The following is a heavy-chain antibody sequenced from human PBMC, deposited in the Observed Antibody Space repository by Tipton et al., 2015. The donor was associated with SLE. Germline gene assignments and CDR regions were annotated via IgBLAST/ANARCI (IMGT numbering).Heavy chain of an antibody. CDR3: ARAEESTYYDILTGYTYFDY. V-gene: IGHV4-31*03. CDR2: IYYSGST. J-gene: IGHJ4*02. Sequence: TLSLTCTVSGGSISSGGYYWSWIRQHPGKGLEWIGYIYYSGSTYYNPSLKSRVTISVDTSKNQFSLKLSSVTAADTAVYYCARAEESTYYDILTGYTYFDYWGQGTLVTVSS. D-gene: IGHD3-9*01. CDR1: GGSISSGGYY.